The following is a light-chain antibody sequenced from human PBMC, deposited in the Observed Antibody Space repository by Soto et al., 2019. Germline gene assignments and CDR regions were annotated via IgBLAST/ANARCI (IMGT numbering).Light chain of an antibody. CDR1: SSDVGRYDR. V-gene: IGLV2-18*02. CDR3: SSYTSSSRYI. CDR2: EVT. J-gene: IGLJ1*01. Sequence: QSALTQPPSVSGSPGQSVTISCTGTSSDVGRYDRVSWYQQSPGTAPKLIIYEVTNRPSGVPDRFSGSKSGNTASLTISGLQAEDEADFYCSSYTSSSRYIFGAGTKVT.